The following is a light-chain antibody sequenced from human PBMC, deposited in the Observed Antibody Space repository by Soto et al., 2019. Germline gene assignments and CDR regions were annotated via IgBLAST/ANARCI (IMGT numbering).Light chain of an antibody. CDR2: DAS. CDR1: HNIGNW. CDR3: QQYTAFL. J-gene: IGKJ3*01. Sequence: DVQMTQSPSTLCASVGDRVTIACRATHNIGNWLAWYQQKPGKAPRILIYDASILESGVPSRFSGSGSGTEFTLTITSLQPDDFATYYCQQYTAFLFGPGTKVDLQ. V-gene: IGKV1-5*01.